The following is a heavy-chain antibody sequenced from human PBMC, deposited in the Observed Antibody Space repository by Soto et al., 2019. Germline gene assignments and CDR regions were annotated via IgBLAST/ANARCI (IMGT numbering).Heavy chain of an antibody. J-gene: IGHJ3*02. D-gene: IGHD3-10*01. V-gene: IGHV3-21*01. CDR1: GFTFSSYS. CDR2: ISSSSYI. CDR3: ARESSVGIPGSDAFDI. Sequence: GGSLRLSCAASGFTFSSYSMNWVRQAPGKGLEWVSSISSSSYIYYADSVKGRFTISRDNAKNSLYLQMNSLRAEDTAVYYCARESSVGIPGSDAFDIRGQGTMVTVAS.